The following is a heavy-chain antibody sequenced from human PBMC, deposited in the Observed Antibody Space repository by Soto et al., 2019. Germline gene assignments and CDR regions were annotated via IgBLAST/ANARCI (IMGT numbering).Heavy chain of an antibody. J-gene: IGHJ5*02. CDR1: GYTFSNYE. V-gene: IGHV1-8*01. Sequence: QEQLVQSGAEVKKPGASVKVYCKASGYTFSNYETIWVRQATGQGLEWMGWMNPNSGDTVYAQKSQGRVPMTRDTSISTASSELSRLRSEDTAVYYCARCRGGYCSGGACYRVLDPWGQGTLVTVSS. D-gene: IGHD2-15*01. CDR2: MNPNSGDT. CDR3: ARCRGGYCSGGACYRVLDP.